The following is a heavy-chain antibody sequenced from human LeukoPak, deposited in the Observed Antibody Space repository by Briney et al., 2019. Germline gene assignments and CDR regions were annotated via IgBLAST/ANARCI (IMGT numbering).Heavy chain of an antibody. CDR2: MNPANGNT. Sequence: ASVKVSCKASRYTFTSYDMHWVRQATGQGLEWMGWMNPANGNTVYARKFQGRVTITRDISISTAYMELSSLRSEDTAVYYCARVGCSPISCHTWFDPWGQGTLVTVSS. CDR1: RYTFTSYD. D-gene: IGHD2-2*01. V-gene: IGHV1-8*03. CDR3: ARVGCSPISCHTWFDP. J-gene: IGHJ5*02.